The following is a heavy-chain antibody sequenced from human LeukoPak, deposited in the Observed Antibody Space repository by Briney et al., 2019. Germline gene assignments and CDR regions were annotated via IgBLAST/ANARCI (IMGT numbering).Heavy chain of an antibody. CDR2: IKQDGSEK. Sequence: GGSLTLSCAASGFTLSKHWMTWVRQAPGKGLECVAIIKQDGSEKYYVNSVKGRFTISRDNAKNSLYLQMNSLRVEDTAVYYCARSNSSGYYGGLDYWGQGTLVTVSS. D-gene: IGHD3-22*01. J-gene: IGHJ4*02. CDR3: ARSNSSGYYGGLDY. V-gene: IGHV3-7*01. CDR1: GFTLSKHW.